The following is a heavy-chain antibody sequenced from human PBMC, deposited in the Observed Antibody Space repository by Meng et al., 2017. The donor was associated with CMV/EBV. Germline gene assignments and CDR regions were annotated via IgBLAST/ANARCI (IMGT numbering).Heavy chain of an antibody. D-gene: IGHD3-3*01. CDR2: INHSGST. CDR1: GGSFSGYY. CDR3: ARGSRRLPRFNWFDP. J-gene: IGHJ5*02. Sequence: QGQLQQWGAGLFKPSETLSLTCAVYGGSFSGYYWSWIRQPPGKGLEWIGEINHSGSTNYNPSLKSRVTISVDTSKNQFSLKLSSVTAADTAVYYCARGSRRLPRFNWFDPWGQGTLVTVSS. V-gene: IGHV4-34*01.